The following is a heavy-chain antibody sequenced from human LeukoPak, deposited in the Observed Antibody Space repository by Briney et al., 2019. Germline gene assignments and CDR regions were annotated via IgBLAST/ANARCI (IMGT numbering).Heavy chain of an antibody. D-gene: IGHD6-13*01. J-gene: IGHJ1*01. CDR3: AKDIQAAVGTPYFQH. V-gene: IGHV3-43D*04. CDR2: ISWDGGST. CDR1: GFTFGDYA. Sequence: PGGSLRLSCAASGFTFGDYAMHWVRQAPGKGLEWVSLISWDGGSTYYADSVKGRFTISRDNSKNSLYLQMNSLRAEDTALYYCAKDIQAAVGTPYFQHWGQGTLVTVSS.